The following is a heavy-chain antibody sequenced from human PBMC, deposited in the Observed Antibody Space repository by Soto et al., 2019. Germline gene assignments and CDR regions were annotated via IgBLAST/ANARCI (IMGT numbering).Heavy chain of an antibody. CDR1: GLTVSSNY. V-gene: IGHV3-53*01. CDR2: IYTGGGT. Sequence: EVQLVESGGGLIQHGGSLRLSCAASGLTVSSNYMNWVREAPGKGLEWVSLIYTGGGTYYADSVKGRFTVSRDNSKNTLYLQMNSLRAEDTAVYYCARMGQWRVPGDYYYGMDVWGQGTSVTVSS. CDR3: ARMGQWRVPGDYYYGMDV. D-gene: IGHD6-19*01. J-gene: IGHJ6*02.